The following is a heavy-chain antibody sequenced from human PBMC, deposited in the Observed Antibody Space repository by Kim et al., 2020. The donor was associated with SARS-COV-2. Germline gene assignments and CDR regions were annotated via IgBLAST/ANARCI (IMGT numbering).Heavy chain of an antibody. CDR1: GYTFTSYD. D-gene: IGHD2-15*01. Sequence: ASVKVSCKASGYTFTSYDINWVGQASGQGLEWMGWMNLNSGNTGSAQKFQGRVTMTRNISTSTAYMELSSLRPEDTAVYYCSRNSVVSRYFDYWGQGTLATVSS. CDR3: SRNSVVSRYFDY. J-gene: IGHJ4*02. V-gene: IGHV1-8*01. CDR2: MNLNSGNT.